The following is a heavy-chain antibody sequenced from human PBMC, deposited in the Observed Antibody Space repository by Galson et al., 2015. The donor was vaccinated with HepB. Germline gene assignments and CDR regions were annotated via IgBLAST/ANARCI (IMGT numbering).Heavy chain of an antibody. CDR3: AREPVGAFCSSTTCPSYWYFDV. D-gene: IGHD5/OR15-5a*01. Sequence: SVKVSCKAAGYTITSRYIHWVRQAPGQGLGWMAWINPNSGDTGYAQKFQGRVTMTRDTTINTVDMELRRLTFDDTAIYYCAREPVGAFCSSTTCPSYWYFDVWGRGSLVTASS. J-gene: IGHJ2*01. V-gene: IGHV1-2*02. CDR1: GYTITSRY. CDR2: INPNSGDT.